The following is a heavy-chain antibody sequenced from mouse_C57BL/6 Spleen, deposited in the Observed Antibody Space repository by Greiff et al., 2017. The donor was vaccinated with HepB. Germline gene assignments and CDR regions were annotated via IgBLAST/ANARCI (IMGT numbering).Heavy chain of an antibody. CDR1: GYTFTDYE. V-gene: IGHV1-15*01. D-gene: IGHD6-1*01. CDR2: IDPETGGT. Sequence: VQLQQSGAELVRPGASVTLSCKASGYTFTDYEMHWVKQTPVHGLEWIGAIDPETGGTAYNQKFKGKAILTADKSSSTAYMELRSLTSEDSAVYYCTRRGGHGAMDYWGKGTSVTVSS. CDR3: TRRGGHGAMDY. J-gene: IGHJ4*01.